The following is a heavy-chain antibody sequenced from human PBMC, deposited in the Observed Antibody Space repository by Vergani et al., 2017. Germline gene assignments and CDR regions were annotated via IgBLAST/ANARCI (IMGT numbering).Heavy chain of an antibody. CDR1: GYTFTSYD. D-gene: IGHD1-26*01. J-gene: IGHJ6*03. CDR2: MNPNSGNT. CDR3: ARAYSGSYYYYMDV. Sequence: QVQLVQSGAEVKKPGASVKVSCKASGYTFTSYDINWVRPATGQGLEWMGWMNPNSGNTGYAQKFQGRVTMTRNTSISTAYMELSSLRSEDTAVYYCARAYSGSYYYYMDVWGKGTTVTVSS. V-gene: IGHV1-8*01.